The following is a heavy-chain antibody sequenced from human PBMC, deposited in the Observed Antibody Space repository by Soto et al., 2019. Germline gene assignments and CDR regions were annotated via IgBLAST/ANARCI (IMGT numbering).Heavy chain of an antibody. CDR3: ARSNAYNDVWSGYFDY. V-gene: IGHV4-61*01. CDR1: YGSITSSSYY. CDR2: IYYSGST. D-gene: IGHD3-3*01. J-gene: IGHJ4*02. Sequence: SEPLSLTCTVSYGSITSSSYYRSWIRQPPGKGLEWIGYIYYSGSTNYNPSLKSRVTISVDTSKNQFSLKLSSVTAANKAVYYCARSNAYNDVWSGYFDYWAQGTLLTVS.